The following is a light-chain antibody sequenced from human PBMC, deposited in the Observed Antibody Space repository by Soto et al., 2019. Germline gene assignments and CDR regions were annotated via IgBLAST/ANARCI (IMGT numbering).Light chain of an antibody. CDR3: SSYNSRTFCV. V-gene: IGLV2-14*01. CDR1: SSDVGGYNY. Sequence: QSALTQPASVSGSPGQSITISCTGTSSDVGGYNYVSWYQQHPGKAPKLMIYEVSNRPSGVSNRSSGSKSGNTASLTISGLQDEEEPDPYCSSYNSRTFCVFGTGTKVTV. J-gene: IGLJ1*01. CDR2: EVS.